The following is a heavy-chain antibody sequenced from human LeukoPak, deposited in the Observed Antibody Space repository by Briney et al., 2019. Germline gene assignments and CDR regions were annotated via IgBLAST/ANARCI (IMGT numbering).Heavy chain of an antibody. CDR2: ISANGRAT. V-gene: IGHV3-23*01. CDR3: ARDPYNTILYRLAH. CDR1: GFAFGTYA. D-gene: IGHD3-10*01. J-gene: IGHJ4*02. Sequence: GGSLRLSCAGSGFAFGTYAMSWARQAPGMGLEWVSSISANGRATYYADSVEGRFTIPRDNSKITMYLQLNRLRAEDTATYYCARDPYNTILYRLAHWGQGTLVTVSS.